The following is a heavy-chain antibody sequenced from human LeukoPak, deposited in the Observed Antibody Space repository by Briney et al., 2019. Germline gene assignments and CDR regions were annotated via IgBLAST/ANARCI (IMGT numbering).Heavy chain of an antibody. CDR1: GYTFTSYY. CDR2: INPSGGST. Sequence: ASVKVSCKASGYTFTSYYMHWMRQAPGQGLEWMGIINPSGGSTSYAQKFQGRVTMTRDTSTSTVYMELSSLRSEDTAVYYCARSTGDHDYFDYWGQGTPVTVSS. J-gene: IGHJ4*02. V-gene: IGHV1-46*01. D-gene: IGHD7-27*01. CDR3: ARSTGDHDYFDY.